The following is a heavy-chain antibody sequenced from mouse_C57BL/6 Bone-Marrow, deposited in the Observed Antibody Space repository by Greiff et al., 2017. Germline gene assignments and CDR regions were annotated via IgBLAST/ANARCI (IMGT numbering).Heavy chain of an antibody. Sequence: QVQLKESGAELARPGASVKLSCKASGYTFTSYGISWVKQRTGQGLEWIGEIYPRSGNTYYNEKFKGKATLTADKSSSTAYMELRSLTSEDSAVYFCAREAYSRFDYWGQGTTLTVSS. CDR1: GYTFTSYG. D-gene: IGHD6-1*01. CDR2: IYPRSGNT. CDR3: AREAYSRFDY. J-gene: IGHJ2*01. V-gene: IGHV1-81*01.